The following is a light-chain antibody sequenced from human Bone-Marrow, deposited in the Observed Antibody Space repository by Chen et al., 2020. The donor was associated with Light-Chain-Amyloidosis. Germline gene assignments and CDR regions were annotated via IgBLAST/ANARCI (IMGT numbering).Light chain of an antibody. CDR1: SGSIATNY. Sequence: NFMLTQPHSVSESPGKTVTISCTRSSGSIATNYVQWYQQRPGSSPTTVIYEDDQRPSGVPARFSGSIGRSSNSASLTISGLKTEDGADYYCQSYQGSSQGVFGGGTKLTVL. CDR3: QSYQGSSQGV. J-gene: IGLJ3*02. V-gene: IGLV6-57*01. CDR2: EDD.